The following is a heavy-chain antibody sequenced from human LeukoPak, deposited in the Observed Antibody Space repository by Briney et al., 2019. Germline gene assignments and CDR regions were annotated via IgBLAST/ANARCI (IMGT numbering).Heavy chain of an antibody. CDR3: ASHTMVRGVITQQPADY. Sequence: ASVKVSCKASGGTFTSYAISWVRQAPGPGLEWMGRIIPILGIANYAQKFQGRVTITADKSTSTAYRELSSLRSEDTAVYYCASHTMVRGVITQQPADYCGQGTLFTVSS. V-gene: IGHV1-69*04. CDR1: GGTFTSYA. J-gene: IGHJ4*02. D-gene: IGHD3-10*01. CDR2: IIPILGIA.